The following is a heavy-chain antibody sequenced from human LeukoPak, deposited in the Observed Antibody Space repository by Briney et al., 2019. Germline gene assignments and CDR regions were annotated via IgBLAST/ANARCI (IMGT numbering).Heavy chain of an antibody. V-gene: IGHV3-30*18. J-gene: IGHJ4*02. CDR3: AKEFTLFGVANFDY. CDR2: ISYDGSKQ. CDR1: GFTFSSYG. Sequence: GGSLRLSCAASGFTFSSYGIHWVRQAPGKGLEWVSFISYDGSKQSYADSVKGRFTISRDNSKNTLYLQMNSLRAEDTAVYYCAKEFTLFGVANFDYWGQGTPVTVSS. D-gene: IGHD3-3*01.